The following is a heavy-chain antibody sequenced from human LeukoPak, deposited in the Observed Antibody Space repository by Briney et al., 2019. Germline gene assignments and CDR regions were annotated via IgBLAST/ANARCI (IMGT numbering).Heavy chain of an antibody. CDR1: GYIFTNYA. J-gene: IGHJ4*02. Sequence: ASVKVSCKASGYIFTNYAMHWVRQAPGQGLEWIGLINPDDDSIDYTQKLRGRITVTRDRSTSTVYMELKSLRSDDTAVYYCAREGGSYKHFDDWGQGSLVTVSS. D-gene: IGHD3-10*01. CDR2: INPDDDSI. CDR3: AREGGSYKHFDD. V-gene: IGHV1-46*04.